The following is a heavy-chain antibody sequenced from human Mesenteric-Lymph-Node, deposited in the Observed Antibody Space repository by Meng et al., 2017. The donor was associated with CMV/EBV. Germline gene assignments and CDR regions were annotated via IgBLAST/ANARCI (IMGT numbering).Heavy chain of an antibody. CDR2: IYSGGSST. D-gene: IGHD2-2*01. J-gene: IGHJ4*02. Sequence: GESLKISCEASGFTFSTYAMSWVRQAPGKGLEWVSLIYSGGSSTYYADSVKGRFTISRDNSKNTLYLQMTSLRADDTAVYYCAKELWGTSGVSYFDSWGQGTLVTVSS. CDR3: AKELWGTSGVSYFDS. V-gene: IGHV3-23*03. CDR1: GFTFSTYA.